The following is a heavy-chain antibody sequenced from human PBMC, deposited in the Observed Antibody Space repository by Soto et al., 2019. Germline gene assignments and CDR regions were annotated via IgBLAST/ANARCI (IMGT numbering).Heavy chain of an antibody. J-gene: IGHJ3*02. Sequence: QVQLVQSGAEVKKPGSSVKVSCKDSGGTFSTYSMVWVRQAPGQGLEWMGRIIPMLGIANYAQRLQDRVTLTADNYTATAYMELRSLRSEDTALYYCYMGSWSGEVFDIWGQGTMVTVSS. CDR3: YMGSWSGEVFDI. CDR1: GGTFSTYS. D-gene: IGHD2-21*01. V-gene: IGHV1-69*02. CDR2: IIPMLGIA.